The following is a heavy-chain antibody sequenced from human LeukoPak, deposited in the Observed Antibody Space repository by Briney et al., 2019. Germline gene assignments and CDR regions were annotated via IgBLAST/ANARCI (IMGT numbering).Heavy chain of an antibody. J-gene: IGHJ5*02. CDR1: GGIFSNYA. V-gene: IGHV1-69*13. CDR2: IIPIFGTA. CDR3: ARVLNSRSRRGGNCYSEFDRWFDP. Sequence: SVKVSCKASGGIFSNYAVSWLRQAPGQGLEWMGGIIPIFGTANYAQNFQGRVTITADASTSTAYMVLSSLRSEHTAVYYCARVLNSRSRRGGNCYSEFDRWFDPWGQGTLVTVSS. D-gene: IGHD2-15*01.